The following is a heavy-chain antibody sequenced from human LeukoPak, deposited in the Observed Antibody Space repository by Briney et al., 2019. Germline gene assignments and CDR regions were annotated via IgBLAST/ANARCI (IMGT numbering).Heavy chain of an antibody. V-gene: IGHV3-30*04. Sequence: GGSLRLSCAASGFTFSSYAMHWVRQAPGKGLEWVAVISYDGSNKYYADSVKGRFTISRDNSKNTLYLQMNSLRAEDTAVYYCARDYYDSSGYSSYYYYYYMDVWGKGTTVTVSS. CDR3: ARDYYDSSGYSSYYYYYYMDV. CDR1: GFTFSSYA. CDR2: ISYDGSNK. D-gene: IGHD3-22*01. J-gene: IGHJ6*03.